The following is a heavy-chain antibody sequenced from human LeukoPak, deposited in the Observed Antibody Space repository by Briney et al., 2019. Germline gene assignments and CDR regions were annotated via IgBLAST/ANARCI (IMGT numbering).Heavy chain of an antibody. J-gene: IGHJ6*02. Sequence: PGGSLRLSCAASGFTFSDYWMSWVRQAPGKGLEWVANMKHDGSEKYYVDSVKGRFTISRDNAKNSLYLQMNSLRAEDTAVCYCAAERRGYYDFWSGYYTGIGGYYYGMDVWGQGTTVTVSS. CDR2: MKHDGSEK. CDR3: AAERRGYYDFWSGYYTGIGGYYYGMDV. D-gene: IGHD3-3*01. CDR1: GFTFSDYW. V-gene: IGHV3-7*01.